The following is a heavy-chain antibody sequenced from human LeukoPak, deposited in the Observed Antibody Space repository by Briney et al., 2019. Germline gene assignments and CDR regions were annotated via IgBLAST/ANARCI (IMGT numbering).Heavy chain of an antibody. V-gene: IGHV4-34*11. Sequence: SETLSLTCAVYGGSFSGYYWSWIRQPPGKGLEWIGYIYYSGSTNYNPSLKSRVTISVDTSKNQFSLKLRSVTAADTAVYYCARDGTYYYGSGSIIWGQGTLVTVSS. CDR1: GGSFSGYY. J-gene: IGHJ4*02. D-gene: IGHD3-10*01. CDR2: IYYSGST. CDR3: ARDGTYYYGSGSII.